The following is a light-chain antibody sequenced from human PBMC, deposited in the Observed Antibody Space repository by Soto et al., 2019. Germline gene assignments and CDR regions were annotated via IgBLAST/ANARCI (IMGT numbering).Light chain of an antibody. CDR3: QQSYEAPIT. CDR2: GAT. J-gene: IGKJ5*01. CDR1: QSVSTY. V-gene: IGKV1-39*01. Sequence: DMQMTQSPPSLSASVGDTVTITCRTSQSVSTYLHWYQQKPGKAPKLLIYGATNLLSSVPSRFSGSGSGTDFTLTINSLQLEDFATYFCQQSYEAPITFGQGTRLEIK.